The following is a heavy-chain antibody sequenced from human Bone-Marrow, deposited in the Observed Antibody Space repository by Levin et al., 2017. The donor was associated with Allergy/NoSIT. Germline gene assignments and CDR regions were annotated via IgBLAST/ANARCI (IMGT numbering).Heavy chain of an antibody. J-gene: IGHJ4*02. CDR1: GFTFSDYY. CDR2: ISNSGTFT. Sequence: GGSLRLSCAASGFTFSDYYMSWIRQAPGKGLEWVSYISNSGTFTNYADSVKGRFTISRDNAKNSLYLQMNSLRGEDTAVYYCAKVQGSGWYVLVDYWGQGTQVAVSS. CDR3: AKVQGSGWYVLVDY. V-gene: IGHV3-11*05. D-gene: IGHD6-19*01.